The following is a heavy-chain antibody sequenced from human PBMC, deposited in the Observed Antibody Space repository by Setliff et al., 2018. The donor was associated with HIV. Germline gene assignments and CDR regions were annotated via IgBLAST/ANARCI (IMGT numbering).Heavy chain of an antibody. J-gene: IGHJ4*02. Sequence: WASVKVSCKASGYTFHSYGITWVRQAPGQGLEWMGWINPKTGDTSYIQDFQGRVTMTRDTSISTAFMDLSRLTSHDTAMYYCARDLFGSWYTGSSGLAYWGQGTLVTVSS. CDR2: INPKTGDT. D-gene: IGHD2-2*02. V-gene: IGHV1-2*02. CDR1: GYTFHSYG. CDR3: ARDLFGSWYTGSSGLAY.